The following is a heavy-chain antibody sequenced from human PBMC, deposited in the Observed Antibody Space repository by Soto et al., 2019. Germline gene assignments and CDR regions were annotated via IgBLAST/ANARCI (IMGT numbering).Heavy chain of an antibody. CDR1: GFTFGDYW. V-gene: IGHV3-74*03. CDR2: MTGDGRTT. CDR3: ATADVDS. Sequence: QPGGSVRLSCAASGFTFGDYWMHWVRQPPGKGPEWVSRMTGDGRTTQYADSVKGRFTASRDNAKSTLYLQMISLRAEDTAVDYCATADVDSWGPASLVTVSS. J-gene: IGHJ5*02.